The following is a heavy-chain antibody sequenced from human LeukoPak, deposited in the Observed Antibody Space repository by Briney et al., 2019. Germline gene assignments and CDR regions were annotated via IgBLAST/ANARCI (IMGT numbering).Heavy chain of an antibody. CDR2: IIPLFGAA. D-gene: IGHD5-24*01. J-gene: IGHJ6*03. V-gene: IGHV1-69*05. CDR1: GGTFNSYG. CDR3: ARVKRYDYYYMDV. Sequence: SVKVSCKASGGTFNSYGISWVRQAPGQGLEWMGGIIPLFGAANYAQKFQGRVTITTDESTSTAYMELSSLRSEDTAVYYCARVKRYDYYYMDVWGKGTTVTVSS.